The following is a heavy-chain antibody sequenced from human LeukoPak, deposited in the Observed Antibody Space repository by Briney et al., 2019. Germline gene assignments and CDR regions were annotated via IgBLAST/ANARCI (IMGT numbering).Heavy chain of an antibody. CDR1: GGSISSHY. Sequence: SETLSLTCTVSGGSISSHYWTWIRQSPVKGLEWIGDISNSGSTSYNPSLKSRVTMSLDTSRDQFSLRLTSVTAADTAIYYCASRPAGSTWYGVFDYWSQGTLVTVSS. CDR3: ASRPAGSTWYGVFDY. J-gene: IGHJ4*02. V-gene: IGHV4-59*11. D-gene: IGHD6-13*01. CDR2: ISNSGST.